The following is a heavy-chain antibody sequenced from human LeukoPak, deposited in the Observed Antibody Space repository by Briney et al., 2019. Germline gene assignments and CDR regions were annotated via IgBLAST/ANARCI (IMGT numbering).Heavy chain of an antibody. V-gene: IGHV1-69*13. CDR2: IIPIFGTA. J-gene: IGHJ6*04. CDR3: AGGVVMVAARYGMDV. Sequence: SVKVSCKASGGTFSSYAISWVRQAPGQGLEWMGGIIPIFGTANYAQKFQGRVTITADESTSTAYMELSSLRSEDTAEYYCAGGVVMVAARYGMDVWGKGTMVTVSS. D-gene: IGHD2-15*01. CDR1: GGTFSSYA.